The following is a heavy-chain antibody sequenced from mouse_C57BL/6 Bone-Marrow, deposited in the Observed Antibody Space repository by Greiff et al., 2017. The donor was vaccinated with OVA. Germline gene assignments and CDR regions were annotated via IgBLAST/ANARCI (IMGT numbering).Heavy chain of an antibody. V-gene: IGHV5-12*01. CDR3: ARHEERAWFAY. Sequence: EVKLMESGGGLVQPGGSLKLSCAASGFTFSDYYMYWVRQTPEKRLEWVAYISNGGGSTYYPDTVKGRFTISRDNAKNTLYLQMSRLKSEDTAMYYCARHEERAWFAYWGQGTLVTVSA. CDR1: GFTFSDYY. CDR2: ISNGGGST. J-gene: IGHJ3*01.